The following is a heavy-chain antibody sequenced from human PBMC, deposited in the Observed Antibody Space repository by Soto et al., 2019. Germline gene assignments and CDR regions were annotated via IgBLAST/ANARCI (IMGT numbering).Heavy chain of an antibody. D-gene: IGHD3-10*01. J-gene: IGHJ4*02. CDR2: IIPILGIA. CDR3: ARSFGEYELKAYYFDY. V-gene: IGHV1-69*02. Sequence: ASVKVSCKASGGTFSSYTISWVRQAPGQGLEWMGRIIPILGIANYAQKFQGRVTNTADKSTSTAYMELSSLRSEDTAVYYCARSFGEYELKAYYFDYWGQGTLVTVSS. CDR1: GGTFSSYT.